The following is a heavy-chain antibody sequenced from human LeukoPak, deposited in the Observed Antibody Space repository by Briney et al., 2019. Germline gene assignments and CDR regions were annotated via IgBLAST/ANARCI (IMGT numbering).Heavy chain of an antibody. J-gene: IGHJ3*02. V-gene: IGHV3-30*18. Sequence: GGSLRLSCAASGFTFSSYGMHWVRQAPGKGLEWVAVISYDGSNKYYADSVKGRFTISRDNSKNTLYLQMNSLRAEDTAVYYCAKGERTAAAGTRASDIWGQGTMVTVSS. CDR1: GFTFSSYG. CDR3: AKGERTAAAGTRASDI. D-gene: IGHD6-13*01. CDR2: ISYDGSNK.